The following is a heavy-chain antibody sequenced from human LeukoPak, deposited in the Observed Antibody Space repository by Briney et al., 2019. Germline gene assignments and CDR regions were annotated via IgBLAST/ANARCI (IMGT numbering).Heavy chain of an antibody. V-gene: IGHV3-30-3*01. Sequence: GRSLRLSCAASGFTFSSYAMHWVRQAPGKGLEWVAVISYDGSNKYYADSVKGRFTISRDNSKNTLYLQMNSLRAEDTAVYYCAREDDSSGYFDYWGQGTLVTVSS. CDR3: AREDDSSGYFDY. J-gene: IGHJ4*02. D-gene: IGHD3-22*01. CDR2: ISYDGSNK. CDR1: GFTFSSYA.